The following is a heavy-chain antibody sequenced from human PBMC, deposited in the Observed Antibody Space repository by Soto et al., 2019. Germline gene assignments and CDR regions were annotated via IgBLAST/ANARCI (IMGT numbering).Heavy chain of an antibody. V-gene: IGHV3-73*01. CDR3: TRTRGYSYGYSDY. CDR2: IRSKANSYTT. D-gene: IGHD5-18*01. CDR1: GFTFSGSA. Sequence: LRLSCAASGFTFSGSAMHWVRQASGKGLEWVGRIRSKANSYTTAYAASVKGRFTISRDDSKNTAYLQMNSLKTEDTAVYYCTRTRGYSYGYSDYWGQGTLVTVSS. J-gene: IGHJ4*02.